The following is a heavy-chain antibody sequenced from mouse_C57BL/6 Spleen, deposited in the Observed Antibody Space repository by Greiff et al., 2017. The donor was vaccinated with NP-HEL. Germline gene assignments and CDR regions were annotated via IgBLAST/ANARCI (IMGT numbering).Heavy chain of an antibody. CDR3: ARNMGWLLYWYFDV. V-gene: IGHV1-53*01. CDR1: GYTFTSYW. Sequence: QVQLKQPGTELVKPGASVKLSCKASGYTFTSYWMHWVKQRPGQGLEWIGNINPSNGGTNYNEKFKSKATLTVDKSSSTAYMQLSSLTSEDSAVYYCARNMGWLLYWYFDVWGTGTTVTVSS. CDR2: INPSNGGT. J-gene: IGHJ1*03. D-gene: IGHD2-3*01.